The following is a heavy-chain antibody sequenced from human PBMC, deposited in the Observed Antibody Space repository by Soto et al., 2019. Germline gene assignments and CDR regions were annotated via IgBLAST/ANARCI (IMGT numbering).Heavy chain of an antibody. D-gene: IGHD2-15*01. V-gene: IGHV4-30-4*01. CDR3: ARDEVVANNFDI. Sequence: QVQLQESGPGLVKTSQTLSLTCTVSGGYISSGDYYWRWIRQPPGKGMEWIGYIYYSGSTYYNPSLKSRVTISVDTSKNQFSLKLSSVTAADTAVYYCARDEVVANNFDIWGQGTMVTVSS. CDR2: IYYSGST. CDR1: GGYISSGDYY. J-gene: IGHJ3*02.